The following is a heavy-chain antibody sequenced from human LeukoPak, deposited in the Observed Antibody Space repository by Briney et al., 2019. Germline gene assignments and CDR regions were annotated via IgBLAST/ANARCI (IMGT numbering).Heavy chain of an antibody. Sequence: GESLKISCKGSGYFFINYWVAWVRQMPGKGLEWMGTIHVDDSDTRYSSSFQGQVTISADKSINTAYLQWSSLKASDTAMYFCARGYDYGDYVEYFDYWGQGTLLTVSS. CDR2: IHVDDSDT. CDR3: ARGYDYGDYVEYFDY. V-gene: IGHV5-51*01. D-gene: IGHD4-17*01. CDR1: GYFFINYW. J-gene: IGHJ4*02.